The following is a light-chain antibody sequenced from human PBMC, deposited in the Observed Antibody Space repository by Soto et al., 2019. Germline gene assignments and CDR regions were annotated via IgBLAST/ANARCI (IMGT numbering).Light chain of an antibody. CDR1: SSDVGGYND. V-gene: IGLV2-14*01. Sequence: QSALTQPASVSGSPGQSITISCTGTSSDVGGYNDVSWYQQHPGKAPKLMIYEVSNRPSGVSNRFSGSKSGNTASLTISGLQAEDEADSYCSSYTSSSTNVFGTGTKLTVL. CDR2: EVS. J-gene: IGLJ1*01. CDR3: SSYTSSSTNV.